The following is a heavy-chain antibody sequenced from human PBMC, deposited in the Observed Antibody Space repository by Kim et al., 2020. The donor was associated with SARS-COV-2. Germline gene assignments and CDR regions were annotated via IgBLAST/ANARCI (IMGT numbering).Heavy chain of an antibody. Sequence: VYSVKGRFPIARSNAKKALYLKMNSLRAEDTAVYYCARLVFAATDYYYYGMDVWGQGTTVTVSS. D-gene: IGHD6-13*01. J-gene: IGHJ6*02. CDR3: ARLVFAATDYYYYGMDV. V-gene: IGHV3-21*01.